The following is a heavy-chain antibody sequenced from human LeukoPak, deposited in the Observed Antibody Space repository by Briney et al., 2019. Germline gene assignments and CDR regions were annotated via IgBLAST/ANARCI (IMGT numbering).Heavy chain of an antibody. V-gene: IGHV4-38-2*02. D-gene: IGHD3-22*01. Sequence: KPSETLSLTCAVSGYSISSGYYWGWIRQPPGKGLEWIGSIYHSGSTYYNPSLKSRVTISVDTSKNQFSLKLSSVTAADTAVYYCAREKSTGYWFDPWGQGTLVTVSS. J-gene: IGHJ5*02. CDR1: GYSISSGYY. CDR2: IYHSGST. CDR3: AREKSTGYWFDP.